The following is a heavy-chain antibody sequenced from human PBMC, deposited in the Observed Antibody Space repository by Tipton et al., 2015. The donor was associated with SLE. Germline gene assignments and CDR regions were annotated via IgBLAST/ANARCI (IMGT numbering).Heavy chain of an antibody. CDR1: GGSFSSYY. CDR3: ARIIAGHGDAFDV. Sequence: TLSLTCTVSGGSFSSYYWSWIRQPAGKGLEWIGRIYNSGSTNYNPSLKSRVTMSVDTSKNQFSLKLNSVTAADTAVYFCARIIAGHGDAFDVWGQGTMVTVSS. J-gene: IGHJ3*01. V-gene: IGHV4-4*07. CDR2: IYNSGST.